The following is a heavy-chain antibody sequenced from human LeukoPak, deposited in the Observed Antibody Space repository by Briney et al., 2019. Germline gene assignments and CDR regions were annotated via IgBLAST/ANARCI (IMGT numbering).Heavy chain of an antibody. Sequence: SVKVSCKASGGTFSSYAISWVRQAPGQGLEWMRGIIPIFGTANYAQKFQGRVTITTDESTSTAYMELSSLRSEDTAVYYCPGMQPIVLMVYATPAVFDPWGQGTLVTVSS. CDR2: IIPIFGTA. CDR1: GGTFSSYA. V-gene: IGHV1-69*05. D-gene: IGHD2-8*01. J-gene: IGHJ5*02. CDR3: PGMQPIVLMVYATPAVFDP.